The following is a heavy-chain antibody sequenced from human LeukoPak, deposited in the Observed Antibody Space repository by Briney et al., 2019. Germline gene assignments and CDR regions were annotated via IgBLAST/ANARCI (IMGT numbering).Heavy chain of an antibody. Sequence: SETLSLTCAVYGGSFSGYYWSWIRQPPGKGLEWIGEINHSGSTDYNPSLKSRVTISVDTSKDQFSLKLSSVTAADTAVYYCARGFYYLDYWGQGTLVTVSS. J-gene: IGHJ4*02. CDR2: INHSGST. V-gene: IGHV4-34*01. CDR3: ARGFYYLDY. CDR1: GGSFSGYY.